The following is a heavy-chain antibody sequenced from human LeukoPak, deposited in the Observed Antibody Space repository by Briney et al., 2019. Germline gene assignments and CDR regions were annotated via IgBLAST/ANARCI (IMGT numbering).Heavy chain of an antibody. D-gene: IGHD3-22*01. Sequence: GGSLRLSCAASGFTFSSYSMNWVCQAPGKGLEWVSSISSSSSYIYYADSVKGRFTISRDNAKNSLYLQMNSLRAEDTAVYYCASNYYDSSGYFHWGQGTLVAVSS. CDR2: ISSSSSYI. J-gene: IGHJ4*02. V-gene: IGHV3-21*01. CDR3: ASNYYDSSGYFH. CDR1: GFTFSSYS.